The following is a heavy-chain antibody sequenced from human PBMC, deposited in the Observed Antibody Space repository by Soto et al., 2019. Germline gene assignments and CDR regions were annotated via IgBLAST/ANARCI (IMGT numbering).Heavy chain of an antibody. CDR2: VNPILSMS. CDR3: ATSYGSGYRAFDF. J-gene: IGHJ4*02. V-gene: IGHV1-69*04. CDR1: GDTFNFYS. D-gene: IGHD3-10*01. Sequence: QVQLVQSGAEVKRPGSSVKVSCKASGDTFNFYSINWVRQAPGLGLEWMGRVNPILSMSNYAQRFQGRVTMTADKSTSTAYIELSGLRSDDTAIYYCATSYGSGYRAFDFWGQGALVTVSS.